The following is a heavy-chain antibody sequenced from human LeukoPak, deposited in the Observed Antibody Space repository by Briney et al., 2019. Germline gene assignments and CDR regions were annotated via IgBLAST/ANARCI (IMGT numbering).Heavy chain of an antibody. CDR3: ARARGYSSGSEAWFDP. CDR2: INHSGST. D-gene: IGHD5-18*01. CDR1: GRSFNDYY. V-gene: IGHV4-34*01. J-gene: IGHJ5*02. Sequence: SETLSLTCAVYGRSFNDYYWSWIRQPPGKGLEWIGEINHSGSTNYNPSLKSRVTISVDTSKNQFSLKLSSVTAADTAVYYCARARGYSSGSEAWFDPWGQGTLVTVSS.